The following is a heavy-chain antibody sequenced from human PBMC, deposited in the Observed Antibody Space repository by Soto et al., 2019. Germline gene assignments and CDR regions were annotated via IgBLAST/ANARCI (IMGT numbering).Heavy chain of an antibody. J-gene: IGHJ4*02. CDR3: AKDPGRSGTGY. Sequence: LXLSCAASGFTCSSYSMSWVRQAPGKGLEWVSAISGSGGSTYYADSVKGRFTISRDNSKNTLYLQMNSLRAEDTAVYYCAKDPGRSGTGYWGQGTLVTVSS. V-gene: IGHV3-23*01. CDR1: GFTCSSYS. D-gene: IGHD6-25*01. CDR2: ISGSGGST.